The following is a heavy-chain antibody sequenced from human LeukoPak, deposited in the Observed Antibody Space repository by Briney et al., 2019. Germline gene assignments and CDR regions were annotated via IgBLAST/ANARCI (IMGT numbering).Heavy chain of an antibody. D-gene: IGHD3-22*01. CDR2: IIPIFGIA. V-gene: IGHV1-69*04. Sequence: GASVKVSCKASEGTFSSYAISWVRQAPGQGLEWMGRIIPIFGIANYAQKFQGRVTITADKSTSTAYMELSSLRSEDTAVYYCARDQDYDSSGPSWFDPWGQGTLVTVSS. CDR3: ARDQDYDSSGPSWFDP. J-gene: IGHJ5*02. CDR1: EGTFSSYA.